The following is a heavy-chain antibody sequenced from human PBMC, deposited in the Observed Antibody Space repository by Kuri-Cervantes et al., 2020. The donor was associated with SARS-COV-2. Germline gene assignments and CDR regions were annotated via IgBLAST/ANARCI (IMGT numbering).Heavy chain of an antibody. CDR2: IYTSGST. CDR1: GGSISSYY. CDR3: ARHGPPNYDFWSGYYDGWFDP. V-gene: IGHV4-4*07. J-gene: IGHJ5*02. D-gene: IGHD3-3*01. Sequence: GSLRLFCTVSGGSISSYYWSWIRQPAGKGLEWIGRIYTSGSTNYNPSLKSRVTMSVDTSKNQFSLKLSSVTAADTAVYYCARHGPPNYDFWSGYYDGWFDPWGQGTLVTVSS.